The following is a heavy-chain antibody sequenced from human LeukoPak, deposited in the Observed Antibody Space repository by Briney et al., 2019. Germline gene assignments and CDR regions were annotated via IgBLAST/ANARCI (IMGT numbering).Heavy chain of an antibody. Sequence: GWSFRVSRAASLLIFSDYYMDWVRQAAGRGREWVGRRKDKPNSYTTEYVASVKGRFTISRDDSKNSLYLQMNSLKTEHAAVYYCARVGLIVPASGKYGMDVWGEGTTLTVSS. D-gene: IGHD5-12*01. J-gene: IGHJ6*04. CDR2: RKDKPNSYTT. CDR1: LLIFSDYY. CDR3: ARVGLIVPASGKYGMDV. V-gene: IGHV3-72*01.